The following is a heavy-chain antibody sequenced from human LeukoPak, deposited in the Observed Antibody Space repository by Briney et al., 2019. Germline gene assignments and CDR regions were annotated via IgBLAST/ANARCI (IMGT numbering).Heavy chain of an antibody. J-gene: IGHJ4*02. Sequence: ASVMVSCKPSGYTFIDHYLHWVRQAPGQGLESLGWIDPDTGDTNYPQKFQGRVTMTRDTSSSTAYMELNGLRSDDTAVYYCARAGHNSNSGGYDFWGLGTLVTVSS. CDR2: IDPDTGDT. D-gene: IGHD3-22*01. V-gene: IGHV1-2*02. CDR3: ARAGHNSNSGGYDF. CDR1: GYTFIDHY.